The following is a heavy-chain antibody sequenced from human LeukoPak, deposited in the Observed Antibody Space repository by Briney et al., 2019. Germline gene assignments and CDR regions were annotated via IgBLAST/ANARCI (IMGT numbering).Heavy chain of an antibody. D-gene: IGHD3-16*01. CDR2: ISWNSGSI. Sequence: GGYLRLSCAASGFTFDDYAMHWVRQAPGQGLEWVSGISWNSGSIGYADSVKGRFTISRDNAKNSLYLQMNRLRAEDTALYYCAKDPGGGETCPGWFDPWGQGTLVTVSS. J-gene: IGHJ5*02. V-gene: IGHV3-9*01. CDR1: GFTFDDYA. CDR3: AKDPGGGETCPGWFDP.